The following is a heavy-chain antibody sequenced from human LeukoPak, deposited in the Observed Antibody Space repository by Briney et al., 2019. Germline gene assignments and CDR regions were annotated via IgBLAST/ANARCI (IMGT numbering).Heavy chain of an antibody. CDR3: AKCRYSYGRSFDY. Sequence: GGSLRLSCAASGFTFSSYTMSWVRQAPGKGLEWVSAISGSGGSTYYADSVKGRFTISRDNSKNTLYLQMNSLRAEDTAVYYCAKCRYSYGRSFDYWGQGTLVTVSS. V-gene: IGHV3-23*01. CDR1: GFTFSSYT. D-gene: IGHD5-18*01. CDR2: ISGSGGST. J-gene: IGHJ4*02.